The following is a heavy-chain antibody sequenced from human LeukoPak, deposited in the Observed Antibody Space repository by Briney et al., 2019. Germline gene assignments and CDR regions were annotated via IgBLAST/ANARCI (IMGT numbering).Heavy chain of an antibody. CDR1: GASISNYY. J-gene: IGHJ4*02. Sequence: PSETLSLTCTVSGASISNYYWSWIRQPPGKGLEWIGYIYYSGSTNYNPSLNSRVTISVDTSKNQFSLKLSSVTAADTAVYYCARDSRRAYCGGDCYRGLDYWGQGTLVTVSS. CDR3: ARDSRRAYCGGDCYRGLDY. CDR2: IYYSGST. V-gene: IGHV4-59*01. D-gene: IGHD2-21*02.